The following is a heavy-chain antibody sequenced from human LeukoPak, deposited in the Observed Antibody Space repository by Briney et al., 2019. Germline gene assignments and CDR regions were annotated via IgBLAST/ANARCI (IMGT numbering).Heavy chain of an antibody. V-gene: IGHV1-8*01. CDR1: GYTLTSYD. J-gene: IGHJ4*02. CDR2: VNPNSGRT. CDR3: TRETSSRYFDY. Sequence: ASVKVSCKASGYTLTSYDINWVRQATGQGLEWMGWVNPNSGRTGYAQNFQGRITITRNTSISTAYMELSSLRSGDTAVYYCTRETSSRYFDYWGQGTLVTVSS.